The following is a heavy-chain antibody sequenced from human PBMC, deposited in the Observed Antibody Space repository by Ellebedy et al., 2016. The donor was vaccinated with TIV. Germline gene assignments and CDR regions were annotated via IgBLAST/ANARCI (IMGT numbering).Heavy chain of an antibody. J-gene: IGHJ4*02. Sequence: AASVKVSCKASGITFSSYGITWVRQAPGKGLEWLGRIIPVLHTSNYAQIFQGRVTISADKSTSTAYLELGSLRYDETAVYYCAREGFRVVRGMITGRKPGLGPLDSWGQGTLLIVSS. CDR3: AREGFRVVRGMITGRKPGLGPLDS. CDR1: GITFSSYG. V-gene: IGHV1-69*04. CDR2: IIPVLHTS. D-gene: IGHD3-10*01.